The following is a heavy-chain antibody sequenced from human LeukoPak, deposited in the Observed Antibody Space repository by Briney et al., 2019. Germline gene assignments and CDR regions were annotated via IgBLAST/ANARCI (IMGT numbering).Heavy chain of an antibody. Sequence: SVKVSCKASGYTFTSYDISWVRQAPGQGLEWMGGIIPIFGTANYAQKFQGRVTITADESTSTAYMELSSLRSEDTAVYYCARVRPAGYCSSTSCYHFDYWGQGTLVTVSS. V-gene: IGHV1-69*13. D-gene: IGHD2-2*01. CDR3: ARVRPAGYCSSTSCYHFDY. CDR2: IIPIFGTA. CDR1: GYTFTSYD. J-gene: IGHJ4*02.